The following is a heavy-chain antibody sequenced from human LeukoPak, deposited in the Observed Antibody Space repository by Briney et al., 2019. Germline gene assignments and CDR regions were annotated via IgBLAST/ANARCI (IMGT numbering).Heavy chain of an antibody. V-gene: IGHV4-59*01. Sequence: SETLSLTCSVSGVSISDYHWIWLRQPPAKGLEWMGYFSYSGSTRYNPSLKSRVTMSVDTSKNQFSLRLISVAAADTAVYYCARMYSGTSYYFDFWGQGTLVTVSS. CDR3: ARMYSGTSYYFDF. J-gene: IGHJ4*02. CDR1: GVSISDYH. CDR2: FSYSGST. D-gene: IGHD1-26*01.